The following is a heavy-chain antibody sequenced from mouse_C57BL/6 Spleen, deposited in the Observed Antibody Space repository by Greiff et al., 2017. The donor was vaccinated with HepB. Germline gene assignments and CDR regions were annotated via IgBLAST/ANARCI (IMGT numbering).Heavy chain of an antibody. D-gene: IGHD1-1*01. CDR1: GYTFTDHT. J-gene: IGHJ1*03. Sequence: VQLQQSDAELVKPGASVKISCKVSGYTFTDHTIHWMKQRPEQGLEWIGYIYPRDGSTKYNEKFKGKATFTADKSSSTAYMQLNSLTSEDSAVYFCERLENYYGSSYAWYFDVWGTGTTVTVSS. CDR3: ERLENYYGSSYAWYFDV. V-gene: IGHV1-78*01. CDR2: IYPRDGST.